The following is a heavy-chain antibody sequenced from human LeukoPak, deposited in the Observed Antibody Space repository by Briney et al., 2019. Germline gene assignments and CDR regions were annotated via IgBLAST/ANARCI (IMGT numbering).Heavy chain of an antibody. Sequence: GGSLRLSCAASGFTVRTNYMGWVRQAPGKGLEWVSDIYSGGATYYADSVKGRFTISRDNSKNTLYLQMNSLRAEDTAVYYCARDHSYYDSSGAFDYWGQGTLVTVSS. CDR3: ARDHSYYDSSGAFDY. D-gene: IGHD3-22*01. CDR2: IYSGGAT. V-gene: IGHV3-53*05. CDR1: GFTVRTNY. J-gene: IGHJ4*02.